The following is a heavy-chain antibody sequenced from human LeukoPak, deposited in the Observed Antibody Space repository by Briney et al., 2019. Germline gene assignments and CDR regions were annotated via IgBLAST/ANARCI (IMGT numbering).Heavy chain of an antibody. J-gene: IGHJ5*02. D-gene: IGHD3-3*01. CDR3: ARVGDFWSGYPQRNWFDP. V-gene: IGHV1-69*13. CDR2: IIPIFGTA. Sequence: ASVKVSCKASGGTFSSYAISWVRQAPGQGLEWMGGIIPIFGTANYAQKFQGRVTITADESTSTAYMELSSLRSEDTAVYYCARVGDFWSGYPQRNWFDPWAREPWSPSPQ. CDR1: GGTFSSYA.